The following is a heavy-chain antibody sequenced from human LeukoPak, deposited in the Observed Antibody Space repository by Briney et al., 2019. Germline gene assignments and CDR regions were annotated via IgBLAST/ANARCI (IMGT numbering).Heavy chain of an antibody. CDR2: INTHGSST. V-gene: IGHV3-74*01. Sequence: GGSLRLSCAASGFAFSNYWLHWVRQAPGKGLEWFARINTHGSSTNYADSVKGRFTISRDNAKNTLYLQMTSLSAEDTAVYYALAGYYYYYMDVWGKGPTVTVSS. D-gene: IGHD6-13*01. CDR1: GFAFSNYW. J-gene: IGHJ6*03. CDR3: LAGYYYYYMDV.